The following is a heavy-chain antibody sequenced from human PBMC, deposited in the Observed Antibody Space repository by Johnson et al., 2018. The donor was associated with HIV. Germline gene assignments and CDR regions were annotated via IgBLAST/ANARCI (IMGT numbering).Heavy chain of an antibody. CDR3: GRVADYYDSIAVLNAFDI. D-gene: IGHD3-22*01. Sequence: APGKGLEWVAVISYDGSNKYYAESVKGRFIISRDNSKNTLYLPMNSLRAGDTAVYYCGRVADYYDSIAVLNAFDIWGQGTMVTVSS. J-gene: IGHJ3*02. CDR2: ISYDGSNK. V-gene: IGHV3-30*14.